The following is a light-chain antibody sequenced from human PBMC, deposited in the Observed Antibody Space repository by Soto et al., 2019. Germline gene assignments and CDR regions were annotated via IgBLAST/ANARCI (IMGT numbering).Light chain of an antibody. CDR2: ETS. Sequence: DVQMTQSPSAMSASVGDRVTIACRPSQDISRFVAWFQHKPGRAPERLIYETSNLQPGVPSRFSGSGSGTEFTLAISGLQPEDFATYYCLQHNTYPYTFGQGTKLEIK. CDR3: LQHNTYPYT. V-gene: IGKV1-17*03. J-gene: IGKJ2*01. CDR1: QDISRF.